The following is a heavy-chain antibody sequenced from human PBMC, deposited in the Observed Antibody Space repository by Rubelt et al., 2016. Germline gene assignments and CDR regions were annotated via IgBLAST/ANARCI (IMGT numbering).Heavy chain of an antibody. CDR3: TTDPHCSSSSCYRLGYFDN. D-gene: IGHD2-2*01. CDR1: SSYV. J-gene: IGHJ4*02. V-gene: IGHV3-30*04. CDR2: ISSNGNIK. Sequence: SSYVLHWVRQAPGKGLEWVAVISSNGNIKYYADSVNGRFTISRDNSKNTVHLQVNSLRAEDTALYYCTTDPHCSSSSCYRLGYFDNWGQGTLVTVSS.